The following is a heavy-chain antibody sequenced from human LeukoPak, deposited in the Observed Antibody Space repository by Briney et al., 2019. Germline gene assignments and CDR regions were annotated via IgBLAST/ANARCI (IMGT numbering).Heavy chain of an antibody. V-gene: IGHV3-23*01. CDR3: AKDLGGITMIAVVDDAFDI. CDR2: ISGSGGST. D-gene: IGHD3-22*01. J-gene: IGHJ3*02. Sequence: GGSLRLSCAASGFTFSSYAMSWVRQAPGRGLEWVSAISGSGGSTYYADSVKGRFTISRDNSKNTLYLQMNSLRAEDKAVYYCAKDLGGITMIAVVDDAFDIWGQGTMVTVSS. CDR1: GFTFSSYA.